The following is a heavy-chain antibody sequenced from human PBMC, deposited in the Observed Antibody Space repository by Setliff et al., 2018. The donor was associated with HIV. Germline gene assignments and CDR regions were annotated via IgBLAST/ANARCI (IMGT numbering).Heavy chain of an antibody. CDR3: ARGRYSSGLTDY. CDR2: MNPKSGNS. CDR1: GYTFSNYD. J-gene: IGHJ4*02. V-gene: IGHV1-8*02. D-gene: IGHD6-19*01. Sequence: GASVKVSCKASGYTFSNYDINWVRQATGQGLEWMGWMNPKSGNSGHAQKFQGRITMTRNTSITTAYMELISLKSEDTAVYYCARGRYSSGLTDYWGQGTLVTAPQ.